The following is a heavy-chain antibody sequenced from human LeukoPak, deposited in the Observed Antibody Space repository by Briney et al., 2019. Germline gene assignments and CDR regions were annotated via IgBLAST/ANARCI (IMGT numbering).Heavy chain of an antibody. CDR2: FDPEDGET. J-gene: IGHJ6*03. Sequence: GASVKVSCKVSGYTLTELSMHWVRQAPGKGLELMGGFDPEDGETIYAQKFQGRVTMTEDTSTDTAYMELSSLRSEDTAVYYCARDSRHTRMVYAGYYYYYYMDVWGKGTTVTVSS. V-gene: IGHV1-24*01. D-gene: IGHD2-8*01. CDR3: ARDSRHTRMVYAGYYYYYYMDV. CDR1: GYTLTELS.